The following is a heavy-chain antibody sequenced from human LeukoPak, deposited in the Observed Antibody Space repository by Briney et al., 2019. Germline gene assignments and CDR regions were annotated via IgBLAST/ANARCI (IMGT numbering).Heavy chain of an antibody. J-gene: IGHJ6*02. Sequence: GGSLRLSCAASGFTFNNYGMPWVRQAPGKGLEWMALIWYDGSNKYYADSVKGRFTISRDNSKNTLYLQMNSLRVEDTAVYYCSREYFDWSRNYYYGMDVWGQGTTVTVSS. D-gene: IGHD3-9*01. CDR2: IWYDGSNK. CDR3: SREYFDWSRNYYYGMDV. CDR1: GFTFNNYG. V-gene: IGHV3-33*01.